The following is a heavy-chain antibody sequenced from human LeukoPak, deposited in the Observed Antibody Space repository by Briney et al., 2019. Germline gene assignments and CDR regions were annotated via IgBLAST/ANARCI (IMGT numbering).Heavy chain of an antibody. D-gene: IGHD2-15*01. CDR2: IKEDGSEN. CDR3: ARDQEGGAGSCYFDV. J-gene: IGHJ4*02. V-gene: IGHV3-7*01. Sequence: GGSLRLSCAASAFTFRNYWMSWVRQAPGKGLEWVANIKEDGSENYYVDSVKGRFVISRDNAKNSLYLQMDRLRVDDPAIYYCARDQEGGAGSCYFDVWGQGALVTVSS. CDR1: AFTFRNYW.